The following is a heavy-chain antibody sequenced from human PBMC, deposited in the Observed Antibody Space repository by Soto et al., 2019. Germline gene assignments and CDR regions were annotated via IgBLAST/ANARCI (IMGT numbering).Heavy chain of an antibody. D-gene: IGHD3-22*01. Sequence: VQLVESGGGVVQPGRSLRLSCAASGFTFSSYAMHWVRQASGKGLEWVAVISYDGSNKYYADSVKGRFTISRDNSKNTLYLQMNSLRAEDTAVYYCAREARRWSGYYYFAFDIWGQGTMVTVSS. CDR2: ISYDGSNK. CDR3: AREARRWSGYYYFAFDI. CDR1: GFTFSSYA. J-gene: IGHJ3*02. V-gene: IGHV3-30-3*01.